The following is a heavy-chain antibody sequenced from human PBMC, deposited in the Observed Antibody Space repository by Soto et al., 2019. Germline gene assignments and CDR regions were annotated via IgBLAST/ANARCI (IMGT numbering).Heavy chain of an antibody. V-gene: IGHV3-15*01. CDR2: IKSKTDGGTT. D-gene: IGHD1-7*01. CDR1: GFTFSNAW. Sequence: EVQLVESGGGLVKPGGSLRLSCAASGFTFSNAWMIWVRQAPGKGLEWVGRIKSKTDGGTTDYAAPVKGRFTISRDDSKNTLYLQMNSLKTEDTAVYYCTTGHARTTGNLDYWGQGTLVTVSS. J-gene: IGHJ4*02. CDR3: TTGHARTTGNLDY.